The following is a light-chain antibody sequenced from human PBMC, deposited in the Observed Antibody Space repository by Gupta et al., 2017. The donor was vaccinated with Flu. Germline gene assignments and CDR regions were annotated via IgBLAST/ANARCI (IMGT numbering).Light chain of an antibody. CDR2: VDD. CDR3: CSYASGDTWV. V-gene: IGLV2-23*01. Sequence: SGLTQPASLSGSPGQSLTLSCTSANTDISVSDLFPWYHQYPGKAPQVIIFVDDRRAAGISSRFSASKSGHTASLTSSGLQSEDEADYYCCSYASGDTWVFGGGTKVTVL. J-gene: IGLJ3*02. CDR1: NTDISVSDL.